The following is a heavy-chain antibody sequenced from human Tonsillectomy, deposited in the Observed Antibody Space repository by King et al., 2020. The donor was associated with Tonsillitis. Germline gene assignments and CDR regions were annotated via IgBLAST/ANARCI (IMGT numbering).Heavy chain of an antibody. V-gene: IGHV3-48*03. CDR3: ASRFDY. CDR1: GFTFSSYG. J-gene: IGHJ4*02. Sequence: VQLVESGGGLVHPGGSLRLSCAASGFTFSSYGMHWVRQAPGKGLEWGSYISSSGGTIYYADSVKGRFTISRDNAKNSLYLQMSSLRAEDTAVYYCASRFDYWGQGTLVTVSS. CDR2: ISSSGGTI.